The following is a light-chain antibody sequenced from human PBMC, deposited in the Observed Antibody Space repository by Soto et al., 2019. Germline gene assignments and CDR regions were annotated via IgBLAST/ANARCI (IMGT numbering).Light chain of an antibody. V-gene: IGKV3-11*01. J-gene: IGKJ5*01. CDR3: QQRSNWPIT. CDR1: QSVSSY. CDR2: DAS. Sequence: EIVLTQSPDTLSLSTCERATLCCRASQSVSSYLAWYQQKPGQAPRLLIYDASNRATGIPARFSGSGSGTDFTLTISSLEPEDFAVYYCQQRSNWPITFGQGTRLEI.